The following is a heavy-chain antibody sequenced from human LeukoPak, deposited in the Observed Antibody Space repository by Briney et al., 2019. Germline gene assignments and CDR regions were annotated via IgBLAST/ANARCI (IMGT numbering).Heavy chain of an antibody. CDR1: GYTLTELS. J-gene: IGHJ3*02. Sequence: ASVNVSCKVSGYTLTELSMHWVRQASGKGLEWMGGFDSEDGETIYAQKFQGRVTMTEDTSTETAYMELSSLRSEYTSVYYCATTLTRQWLVLWGAVDIWGQGTMVTVSS. CDR2: FDSEDGET. D-gene: IGHD6-19*01. V-gene: IGHV1-24*01. CDR3: ATTLTRQWLVLWGAVDI.